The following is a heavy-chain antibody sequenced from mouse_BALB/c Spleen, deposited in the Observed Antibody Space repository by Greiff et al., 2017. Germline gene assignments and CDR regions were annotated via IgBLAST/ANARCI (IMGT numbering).Heavy chain of an antibody. CDR1: GFTFSSYG. CDR2: ISSGGSYT. Sequence: EVQLQESGGDLVKPGGSLKLSCAASGFTFSSYGMSWVRQTPDKRLEWVATISSGGSYTYYPDSVKGRFTISRDNAKNTLYLQMSSLKSEDTAMYYCARRSDRYDAYFDYWGQGTTLTVSS. D-gene: IGHD2-14*01. J-gene: IGHJ2*01. V-gene: IGHV5-6*01. CDR3: ARRSDRYDAYFDY.